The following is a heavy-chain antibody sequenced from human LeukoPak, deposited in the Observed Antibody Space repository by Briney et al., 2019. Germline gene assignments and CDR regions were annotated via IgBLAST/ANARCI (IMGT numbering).Heavy chain of an antibody. Sequence: VASVKVSCKASGYTFTGYYMHWVRQAPGQGLEWMGWINPNSGGTKYAQKFQGRVTMTRDTSISTAYMEVSRLRSDDTAVYYCARTQAPTTVGPGDAFDIWGQGTRVTVSS. J-gene: IGHJ3*02. D-gene: IGHD4-23*01. CDR3: ARTQAPTTVGPGDAFDI. CDR1: GYTFTGYY. V-gene: IGHV1-2*02. CDR2: INPNSGGT.